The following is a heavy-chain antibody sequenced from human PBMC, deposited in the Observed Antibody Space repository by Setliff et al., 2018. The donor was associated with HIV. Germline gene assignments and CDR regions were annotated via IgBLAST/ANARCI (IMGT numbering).Heavy chain of an antibody. CDR1: GYSISSNNW. J-gene: IGHJ4*02. CDR2: IYYTGST. D-gene: IGHD3-22*01. V-gene: IGHV4-28*01. CDR3: ARSRGGHSSGLYLEY. Sequence: PSETLSLTCVVSGYSISSNNWWGWIRQPPGKGLEYIGYIYYTGSTYNNPSLKSRVSMSVDTSKNQFSLNLSSVTALDRAVYYCARSRGGHSSGLYLEYWGQGTLITVSS.